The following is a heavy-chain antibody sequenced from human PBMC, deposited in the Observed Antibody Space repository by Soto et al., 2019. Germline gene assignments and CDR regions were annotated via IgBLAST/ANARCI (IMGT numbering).Heavy chain of an antibody. V-gene: IGHV3-53*01. CDR1: GFTVNTKH. D-gene: IGHD6-6*01. Sequence: EVELVESGGGLIQPGGALRLSCAASGFTVNTKHMSWVRQAPGKGREWVSVFYSGGDTNYADSVKGRFTISRDSAKNTLYLYMNSLRLDDTALYYCVGAMGSGSSAGVYWGQGTLVTVSS. J-gene: IGHJ4*02. CDR3: VGAMGSGSSAGVY. CDR2: FYSGGDT.